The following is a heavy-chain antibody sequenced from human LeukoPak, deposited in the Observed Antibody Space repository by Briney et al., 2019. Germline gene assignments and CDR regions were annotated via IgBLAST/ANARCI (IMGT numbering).Heavy chain of an antibody. Sequence: SVKVSCKASGGTFSRYAISWVRQAPGQGLEWMGGIIPIFGTANYAQKFQGRVTITADESTSTAYMELSSLRSEDTAVYYCARDVSYGSAPYWFDPWGQGTLVTVSS. CDR2: IIPIFGTA. CDR1: GGTFSRYA. D-gene: IGHD3-10*01. V-gene: IGHV1-69*13. CDR3: ARDVSYGSAPYWFDP. J-gene: IGHJ5*02.